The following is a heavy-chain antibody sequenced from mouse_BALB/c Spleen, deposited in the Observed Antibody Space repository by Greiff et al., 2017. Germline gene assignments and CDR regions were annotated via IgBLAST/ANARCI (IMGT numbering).Heavy chain of an antibody. CDR3: TKDHYYGYGYAMDY. Sequence: LQQPGSELVRPGASVKLSCKASGYTFTSYWMHWVKQRHGQGLEWIGNIYPGSGSTNYDEKFTSKGTLTVDTSSSTAYMHLSSLTSEDSAVYYCTKDHYYGYGYAMDYWGQGTSVTVSA. V-gene: IGHV1S22*01. CDR2: IYPGSGST. CDR1: GYTFTSYW. D-gene: IGHD1-2*01. J-gene: IGHJ4*01.